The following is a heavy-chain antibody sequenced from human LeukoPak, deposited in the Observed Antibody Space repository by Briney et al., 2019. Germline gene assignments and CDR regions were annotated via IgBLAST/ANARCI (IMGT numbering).Heavy chain of an antibody. CDR1: GGSISSGGYY. J-gene: IGHJ6*02. CDR3: ARLPTNYARGVYYYYGMDV. D-gene: IGHD1-7*01. V-gene: IGHV4-39*07. Sequence: SETLSLTCTVSGGSISSGGYYWSWIRQPPGKGLEWIGEINHSGSTNYNPSLKSRVTISVDTSKNQFSLKLSSVTAADTAVYYCARLPTNYARGVYYYYGMDVWGQGTTVTVSS. CDR2: INHSGST.